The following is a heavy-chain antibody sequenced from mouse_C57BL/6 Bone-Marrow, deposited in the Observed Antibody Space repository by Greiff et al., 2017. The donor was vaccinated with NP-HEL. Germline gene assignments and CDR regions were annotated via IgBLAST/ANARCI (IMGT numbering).Heavy chain of an antibody. D-gene: IGHD2-4*01. J-gene: IGHJ4*01. CDR1: GFSLTSYA. V-gene: IGHV2-9-1*01. Sequence: VQVVESGPGLVAPSQSLSITCTVSGFSLTSYAISWVRQPPGKGLEWLGVIWTGGGTNYNSALKSRLSISKDNSKSQVFLKMNSLQTDDTARYYCARNGRPYDYAYYYAMDYWGQGTSVTVSS. CDR2: IWTGGGT. CDR3: ARNGRPYDYAYYYAMDY.